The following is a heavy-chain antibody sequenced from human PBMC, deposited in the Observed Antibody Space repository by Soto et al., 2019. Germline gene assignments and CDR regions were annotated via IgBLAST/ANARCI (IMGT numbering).Heavy chain of an antibody. J-gene: IGHJ4*02. V-gene: IGHV4-59*01. D-gene: IGHD2-15*01. CDR1: GGSIISGY. CDR3: AGLRGYAGSPIDY. Sequence: PSETLSLTCTVSGGSIISGYWSWIRQPPGKGLEWIGYISYSGNTNYNPSLKSRVTMSVDTPKNQFSLRLSSVTTADTAVYYCAGLRGYAGSPIDYWGQGTLVTASS. CDR2: ISYSGNT.